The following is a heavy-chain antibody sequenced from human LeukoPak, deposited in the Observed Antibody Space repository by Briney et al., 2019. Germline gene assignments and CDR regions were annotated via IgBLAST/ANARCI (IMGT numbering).Heavy chain of an antibody. CDR3: ARDVSAGGDPLLWFGELSNLLYMDV. CDR1: GFTFRNFW. D-gene: IGHD3-10*01. J-gene: IGHJ6*03. CDR2: IKQDGSEK. Sequence: RLSCAASGFTFRNFWMSWVRQAPGKGLEWLANIKQDGSEKYYVDSVKGRFTISRDNAKNSLYLQMNSLRAEDTAVYYCARDVSAGGDPLLWFGELSNLLYMDVWGKGTTVTVSS. V-gene: IGHV3-7*01.